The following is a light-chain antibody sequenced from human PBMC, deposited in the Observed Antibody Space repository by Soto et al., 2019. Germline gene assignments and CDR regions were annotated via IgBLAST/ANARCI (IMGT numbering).Light chain of an antibody. J-gene: IGKJ5*01. Sequence: DIQMTQSPSSLSASVGDRVTITCRASQGISNYLAWFQQKPGKAPTSLIYAASSLQSGAPSKFSGRGSGTDFSLTISNLQPEDSATYYCQQFKTYPITFGQGTRLEIK. CDR3: QQFKTYPIT. CDR2: AAS. CDR1: QGISNY. V-gene: IGKV1-16*02.